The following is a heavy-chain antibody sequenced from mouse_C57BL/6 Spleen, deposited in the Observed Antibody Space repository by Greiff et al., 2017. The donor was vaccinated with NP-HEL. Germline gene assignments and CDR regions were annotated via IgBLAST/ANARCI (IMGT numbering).Heavy chain of an antibody. CDR3: APYGSSYEDFDY. CDR1: GYAFSSSW. CDR2: IYPGDGDT. Sequence: QVQLQQPGPELVKPGASVKISCKASGYAFSSSWMNWVKQRPGKGLEWIGRIYPGDGDTNYNGKFKGKATLTADKSSSTAYMQLSSLTSEDSAVYFCAPYGSSYEDFDYWGQGTTLTVSS. J-gene: IGHJ2*01. D-gene: IGHD1-1*01. V-gene: IGHV1-82*01.